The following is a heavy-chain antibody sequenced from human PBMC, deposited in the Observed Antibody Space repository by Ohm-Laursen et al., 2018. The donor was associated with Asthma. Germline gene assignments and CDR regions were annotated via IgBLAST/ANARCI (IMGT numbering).Heavy chain of an antibody. CDR2: ISSSSSTI. CDR1: GFTFSSYS. Sequence: SLRLSCAASGFTFSSYSMNWVRQAPGKGLEWVSYISSSSSTIYYADSVKGRFTISRDNAKNSLYLQMNSLRDEDTAVYYCASLSYSDSYGYSHYYYGMDVWGPGTTVTVSS. CDR3: ASLSYSDSYGYSHYYYGMDV. V-gene: IGHV3-48*02. J-gene: IGHJ6*02. D-gene: IGHD5-18*01.